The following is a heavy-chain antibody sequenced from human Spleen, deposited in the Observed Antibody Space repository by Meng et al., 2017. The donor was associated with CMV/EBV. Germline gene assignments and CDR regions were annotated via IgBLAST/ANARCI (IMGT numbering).Heavy chain of an antibody. CDR3: ARDYCSTTSCYVGENGMDV. CDR2: ISGSGATT. J-gene: IGHJ6*02. Sequence: GESLKISCAASGFTFKNYAMNWVRQAPGKGLEWVSGISGSGATTYYADSVKGRLTISRDNAKNSLYLQMNSLGAEDTAVYYCARDYCSTTSCYVGENGMDVWGQGTTVTVSS. V-gene: IGHV3-23*01. D-gene: IGHD2-2*01. CDR1: GFTFKNYA.